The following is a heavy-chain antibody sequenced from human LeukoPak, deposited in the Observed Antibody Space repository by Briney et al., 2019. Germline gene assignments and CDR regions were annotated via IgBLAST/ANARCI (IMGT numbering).Heavy chain of an antibody. CDR3: ARVGNGDYRYYFYMDV. J-gene: IGHJ6*03. Sequence: ASVKVSCKASGYTFTSYYMHWVRQAPGQGLEWMGIINPSGGSTSYAQKFQGRVTMTRDMSTSTVYMELSSLRSEDTAVYYCARVGNGDYRYYFYMDVWGKGTTVTISS. V-gene: IGHV1-46*01. D-gene: IGHD4-17*01. CDR1: GYTFTSYY. CDR2: INPSGGST.